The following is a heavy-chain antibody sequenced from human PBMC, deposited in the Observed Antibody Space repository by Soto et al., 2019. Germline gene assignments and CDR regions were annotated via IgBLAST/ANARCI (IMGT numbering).Heavy chain of an antibody. CDR1: GNCINHG. Sequence: GNCINHGGSRILQTPGQGLEWMGGIIPIFGTANYAQKFQGRVTITADESTSTAYMELSSLRSEDTAVYYCARENEEPHCYYYGSSDWYSPYFHHWGQGTLVTVSS. V-gene: IGHV1-69*01. CDR3: ARENEEPHCYYYGSSDWYSPYFHH. CDR2: IIPIFGTA. J-gene: IGHJ1*01. D-gene: IGHD3-22*01.